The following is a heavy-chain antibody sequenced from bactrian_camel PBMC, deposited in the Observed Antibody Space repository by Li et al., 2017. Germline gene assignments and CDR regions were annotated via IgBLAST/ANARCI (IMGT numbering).Heavy chain of an antibody. V-gene: IGHV3S53*01. Sequence: VQLVESGGGSVRTGGSLRLSCVSSRVILCMAWFRQAPGKEREGVAAIDNAGSATYTYAVQGRFTISRDNAKNTVYLQMNSLKSEDTALYYCATTDCSDGGCRRFGYWGQGTQVTVS. CDR1: RVILC. CDR2: IDNAGSA. D-gene: IGHD3*01. J-gene: IGHJ6*01. CDR3: ATTDCSDGGCRRFGY.